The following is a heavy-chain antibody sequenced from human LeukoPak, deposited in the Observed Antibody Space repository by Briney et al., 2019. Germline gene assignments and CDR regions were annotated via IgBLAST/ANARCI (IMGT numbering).Heavy chain of an antibody. CDR2: ISYDGSNK. J-gene: IGHJ4*02. Sequence: GGSLRLSCAVSGFTFSNYAMHWVRQAPGKGLEWVAFISYDGSNKNYADSVKGRFTISRDNSKNTLFLQFNSLRADDTAVYYCAKGRGTTVTAAANYWGQGTLVTVSS. V-gene: IGHV3-30-3*01. D-gene: IGHD4-17*01. CDR1: GFTFSNYA. CDR3: AKGRGTTVTAAANY.